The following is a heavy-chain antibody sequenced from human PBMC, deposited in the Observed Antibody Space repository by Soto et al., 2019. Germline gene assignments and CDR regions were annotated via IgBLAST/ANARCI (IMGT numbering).Heavy chain of an antibody. J-gene: IGHJ6*02. D-gene: IGHD1-1*01. V-gene: IGHV3-21*01. CDR1: GFTFSSYS. CDR3: ARGTEPSLLQDGLDV. Sequence: KPVGSLRLSCAASGFTFSSYSMNWVRQAPGKGLEWVSSIGISTSYIYYADSVRGRFAISRDNAKNSLYLQMNSLRAEDTAVYYCARGTEPSLLQDGLDVWGQGTTVTVSS. CDR2: IGISTSYI.